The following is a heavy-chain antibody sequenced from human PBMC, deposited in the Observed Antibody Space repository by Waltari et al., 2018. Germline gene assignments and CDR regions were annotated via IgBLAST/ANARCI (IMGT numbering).Heavy chain of an antibody. V-gene: IGHV4-39*02. CDR1: GGPLTSNRHY. D-gene: IGHD5-12*01. J-gene: IGHJ3*01. CDR3: ATYIGASIGTAAFDV. CDR2: MSYNVAT. Sequence: QLQLQESGPGLGKPSETLSLTCIVSGGPLTSNRHYWAWIRPPPGRGLEWLGPMSYNVATYSSPSLKTRVTLSRDTSKNHLSLKLGSVTAADTAVYYCATYIGASIGTAAFDVWGQGTMVTISS.